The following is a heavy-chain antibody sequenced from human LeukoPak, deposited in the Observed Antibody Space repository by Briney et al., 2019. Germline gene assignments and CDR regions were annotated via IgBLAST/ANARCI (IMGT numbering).Heavy chain of an antibody. CDR1: GGSFSAYY. J-gene: IGHJ3*02. D-gene: IGHD3-16*01. CDR3: ARVVGLTGDAFDI. V-gene: IGHV4-34*01. Sequence: SETLSLTCAVYGGSFSAYYWSWIRQPPGKGLEWIGEINHTGSTSYNPSLKSRVTISVDTSKNQFSLKLNSVTAADTAVYYCARVVGLTGDAFDIWGQGTMVTVSS. CDR2: INHTGST.